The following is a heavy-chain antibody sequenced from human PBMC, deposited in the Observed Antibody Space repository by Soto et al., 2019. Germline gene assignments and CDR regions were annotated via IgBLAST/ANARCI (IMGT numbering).Heavy chain of an antibody. V-gene: IGHV3-23*01. CDR2: ISESGDST. J-gene: IGHJ4*02. Sequence: GGSLRLSCAASGFTFSSYAMSWVRQAPGKGLEWVSSISESGDSTSYAESVRGRFTISRDDSKNTLYLQMNSLRAEDTAVYSCAKSRIQGWTKGLYDHWGQGALVTVSS. D-gene: IGHD5-18*01. CDR3: AKSRIQGWTKGLYDH. CDR1: GFTFSSYA.